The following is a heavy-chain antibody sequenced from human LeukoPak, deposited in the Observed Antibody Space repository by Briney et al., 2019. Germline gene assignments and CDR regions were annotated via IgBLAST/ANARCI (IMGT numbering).Heavy chain of an antibody. CDR3: AKQSAGSAAWYSLHYDF. V-gene: IGHV3-23*01. CDR1: GFTLSSYA. Sequence: GGSLRLSCAASGFTLSSYAMTWVRQAPGRGLEWVSSVDGGGGGTYYADSVKGRFTISRDNAKDTLYLQMNGLRAEDTAVYFCAKQSAGSAAWYSLHYDFWGQGTLVTVSS. D-gene: IGHD6-13*01. CDR2: VDGGGGGT. J-gene: IGHJ4*02.